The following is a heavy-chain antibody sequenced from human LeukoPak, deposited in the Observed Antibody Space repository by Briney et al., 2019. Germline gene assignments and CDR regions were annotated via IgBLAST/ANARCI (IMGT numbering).Heavy chain of an antibody. J-gene: IGHJ4*02. D-gene: IGHD6-13*01. V-gene: IGHV4-34*01. CDR2: INHSGST. CDR3: ARGTGVAAAGLFDY. Sequence: SETLSLTCAVYGGSFSGYYWGWIRQPSGKGLEWIGEINHSGSTNYNPSLKSRVTISVDTSKNQFSLKLSSVTAADTAVYYCARGTGVAAAGLFDYWGQGTLVTVSS. CDR1: GGSFSGYY.